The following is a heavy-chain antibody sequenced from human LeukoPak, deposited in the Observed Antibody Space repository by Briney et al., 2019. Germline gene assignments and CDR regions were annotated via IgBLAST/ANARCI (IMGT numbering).Heavy chain of an antibody. CDR1: GGTFSSYA. V-gene: IGHV1-18*01. J-gene: IGHJ4*02. CDR2: ISAYNGNT. D-gene: IGHD3-10*01. Sequence: ASVTVSCKASGGTFSSYAISWVRQAPGQGLEWMRWISAYNGNTNYAQKVQGRVTMTTYTSTSTAYMELTSLRSDGTVVYYCARNADIMVRGASPHYWGQGSLVTVCS. CDR3: ARNADIMVRGASPHY.